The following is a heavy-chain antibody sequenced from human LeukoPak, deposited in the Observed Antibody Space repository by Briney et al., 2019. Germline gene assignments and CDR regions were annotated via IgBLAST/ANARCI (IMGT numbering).Heavy chain of an antibody. CDR2: ISGSGGST. CDR3: ANGYSGYDQPFDY. CDR1: GFAFSSYA. D-gene: IGHD5-12*01. Sequence: PGGSLRLSCAASGFAFSSYAMSWVRQAPGKGLEWVSAISGSGGSTYYADSVKGRFTISRDNSKNTLYQQMNSLRAEDTAVYYCANGYSGYDQPFDYWGQGTLVTVSS. J-gene: IGHJ4*02. V-gene: IGHV3-23*01.